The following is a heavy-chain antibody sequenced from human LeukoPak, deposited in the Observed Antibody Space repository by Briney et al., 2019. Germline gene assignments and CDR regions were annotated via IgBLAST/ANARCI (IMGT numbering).Heavy chain of an antibody. CDR1: GGSIGSYY. CDR3: ARVGVWFGELSIGP. J-gene: IGHJ5*02. Sequence: SETLSLTCPVSGGSIGSYYSTRIRQPPGKGLEWIGYIYYSGSTNYNPSLKSRVPISVGTSRNHFSLNLSSVTAADTALYYCARVGVWFGELSIGPWGQGTLVTVSS. D-gene: IGHD3-10*01. V-gene: IGHV4-59*01. CDR2: IYYSGST.